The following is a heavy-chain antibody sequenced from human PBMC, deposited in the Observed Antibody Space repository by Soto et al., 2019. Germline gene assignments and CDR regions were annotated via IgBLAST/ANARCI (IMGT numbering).Heavy chain of an antibody. D-gene: IGHD5-18*01. Sequence: QVQLVQSGAEVKKPGSSVKVSCKASGGTFSSYAISWVRQAPGQGLEWMGGIIPIFGTANYAQKFQGRVTITADESTSRAYMELSSLRSDDTAVYYWARDPGYSYGYFYYYYGMDVWGQGTTVTVSS. J-gene: IGHJ6*02. CDR3: ARDPGYSYGYFYYYYGMDV. V-gene: IGHV1-69*01. CDR2: IIPIFGTA. CDR1: GGTFSSYA.